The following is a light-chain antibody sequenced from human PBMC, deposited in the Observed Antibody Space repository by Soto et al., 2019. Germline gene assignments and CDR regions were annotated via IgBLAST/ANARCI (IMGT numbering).Light chain of an antibody. V-gene: IGKV3-11*01. J-gene: IGKJ5*01. CDR3: QQRNIWPPVT. Sequence: EIVLTQSPATPSLSPVARATLSCRASPSVTNFLAWYQQKPGQAPRLLIYGAFNRATGIPARFSGSGSGTDFTLTISSLEPEDSAIYYCQQRNIWPPVTVGQGKRLEIK. CDR2: GAF. CDR1: PSVTNF.